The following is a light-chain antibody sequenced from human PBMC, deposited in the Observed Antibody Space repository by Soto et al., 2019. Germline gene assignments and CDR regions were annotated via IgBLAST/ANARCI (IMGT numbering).Light chain of an antibody. Sequence: LAQPPSASGSPGQSVTISCTGTKNDIGVYDFVSWYQHHPGKAPRLIIYEVVQRPSGVPDRFSGSKSGNTASLTVSGLQAADEADYFCKSYAGSNTYVFGSGTKVTV. CDR3: KSYAGSNTYV. J-gene: IGLJ1*01. CDR2: EVV. V-gene: IGLV2-8*01. CDR1: KNDIGVYDF.